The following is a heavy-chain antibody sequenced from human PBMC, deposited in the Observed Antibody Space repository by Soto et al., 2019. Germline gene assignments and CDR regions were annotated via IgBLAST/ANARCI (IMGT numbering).Heavy chain of an antibody. J-gene: IGHJ4*02. V-gene: IGHV3-7*01. CDR2: IKPDGSAT. D-gene: IGHD2-21*02. CDR1: GFTFGSYW. CDR3: ARAGYCGPGCYYYFDY. Sequence: GGSLRLSCAVSGFTFGSYWMNWVRLIPGKGLEWVAYIKPDGSATYYVDSVKGRFTISRDNAKNSLYLQMNSLRVEDTSVYYCARAGYCGPGCYYYFDYWGQGTLVTISS.